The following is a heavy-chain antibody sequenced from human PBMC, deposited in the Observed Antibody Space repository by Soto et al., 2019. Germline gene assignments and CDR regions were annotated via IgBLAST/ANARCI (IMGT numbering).Heavy chain of an antibody. CDR3: AKTPSRSTVTTDSYFDY. CDR1: GFTFDDYA. D-gene: IGHD4-17*01. CDR2: ISWNSGSI. J-gene: IGHJ4*02. V-gene: IGHV3-9*01. Sequence: EVQLVESGGGLVQPGRSLRLSCAASGFTFDDYAMHWVRQAPGKGLEWVSGISWNSGSIGYADSVKGRFTISRDNAKNSLYLQMNSLRAEDTALYYCAKTPSRSTVTTDSYFDYWGQGTLVTVSS.